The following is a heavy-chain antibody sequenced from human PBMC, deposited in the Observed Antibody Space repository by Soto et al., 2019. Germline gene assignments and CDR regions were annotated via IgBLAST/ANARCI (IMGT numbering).Heavy chain of an antibody. CDR3: TKDQTRNLNHGDYYYYGMDL. Sequence: PGGALRLSDEGSGCTVGSFAMSWVRQATGKGLEWVSGLSGSAGSTYYADSVKGRFTVSRDNSKNTLYLQMNSLRPEDTAVYYCTKDQTRNLNHGDYYYYGMDLWGQGTTVTVSS. D-gene: IGHD3-3*01. CDR1: GCTVGSFA. V-gene: IGHV3-23*01. J-gene: IGHJ6*02. CDR2: LSGSAGST.